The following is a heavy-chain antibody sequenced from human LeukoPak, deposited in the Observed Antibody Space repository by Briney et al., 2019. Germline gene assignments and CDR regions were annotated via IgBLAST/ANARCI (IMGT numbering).Heavy chain of an antibody. V-gene: IGHV4-39*01. J-gene: IGHJ4*02. CDR2: FYCSGST. CDR1: GGSISSSTYC. Sequence: SETLSLTCTVSGGSISSSTYCWGWIRQPPGKGLEWIGSFYCSGSTYYNPSLKSRVTISVDTTKNQFSLKLSSVTAADTAVYYCARLRSPVTILYYFDYWGQGTLVTVSS. D-gene: IGHD4-17*01. CDR3: ARLRSPVTILYYFDY.